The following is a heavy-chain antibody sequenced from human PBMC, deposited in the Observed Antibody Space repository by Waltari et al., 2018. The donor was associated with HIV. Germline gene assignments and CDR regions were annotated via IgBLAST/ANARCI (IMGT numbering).Heavy chain of an antibody. Sequence: EVQLVESGGGLIQPGGSLRLACAASGFAVINNYMSWVRQAPGKGLEWVSLIYHNATTYYADSVKGRFTISRDNSKNTLYLQMNSLRADDTAVYFCATVLVRTSWVITTAPFDYWGQGTLVTVSS. CDR2: IYHNATT. D-gene: IGHD3-22*01. V-gene: IGHV3-53*01. CDR3: ATVLVRTSWVITTAPFDY. CDR1: GFAVINNY. J-gene: IGHJ4*02.